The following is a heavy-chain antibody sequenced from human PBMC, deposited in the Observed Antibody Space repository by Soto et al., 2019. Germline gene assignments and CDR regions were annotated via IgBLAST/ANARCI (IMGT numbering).Heavy chain of an antibody. CDR3: AREGVVVVAATYYYYYGMDV. CDR1: GGSFSGYY. D-gene: IGHD2-15*01. Sequence: TSETLSLTCAVCGGSFSGYYWSWIRQPPGKGLEWIGEINHSGSTNYNPSLKSRVTISVDTSENQFSLKLSSVTAADTAVYYCAREGVVVVAATYYYYYGMDVWGQGTTVTVSS. V-gene: IGHV4-34*01. J-gene: IGHJ6*02. CDR2: INHSGST.